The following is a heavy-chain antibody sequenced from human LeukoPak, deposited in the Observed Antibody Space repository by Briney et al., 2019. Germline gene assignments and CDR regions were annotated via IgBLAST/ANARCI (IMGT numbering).Heavy chain of an antibody. J-gene: IGHJ5*02. V-gene: IGHV4-59*01. CDR3: ARGRSIAALDWFDP. D-gene: IGHD6-6*01. CDR2: IYYSGST. CDR1: RGALSNYY. Sequence: SETLSLTCTVSRGALSNYYWSWIRQPPGKGLEWIGYIYYSGSTNYNPSLNSRVTMSVDTSKNQFSLKLSSVTAADTAVYYCARGRSIAALDWFDPWGQGTLVTVSS.